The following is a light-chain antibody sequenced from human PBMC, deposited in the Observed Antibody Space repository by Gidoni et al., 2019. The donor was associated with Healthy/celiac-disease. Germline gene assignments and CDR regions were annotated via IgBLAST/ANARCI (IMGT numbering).Light chain of an antibody. CDR3: QQYNSHT. J-gene: IGKJ5*01. V-gene: IGKV1-5*03. CDR1: QSISSW. CDR2: KAS. Sequence: DIQMTQSPSTLSASVGDRATITCRASQSISSWLAWYQQKPGKAPKLLIYKASSLESGVPSRFSGSGSGTEFTLTISSLQPDDFATYYCQQYNSHTFGQGTRLEIK.